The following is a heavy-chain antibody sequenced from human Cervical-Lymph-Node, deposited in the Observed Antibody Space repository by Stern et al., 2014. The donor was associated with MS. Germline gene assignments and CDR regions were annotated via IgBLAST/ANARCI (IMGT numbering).Heavy chain of an antibody. CDR1: GFSLSTSGVG. CDR2: IYWDDDK. Sequence: QVTLRESGPTLVKPTQTLTLTCTFSGFSLSTSGVGVGWIRQPPGKALEWLALIYWDDDKRYSPSLKTRLTITKDTSQNQVVLTMTNMDPVDTATYYCAYRMPGVVGASPRKWFDPWGQGTLVTVSS. D-gene: IGHD1-26*01. J-gene: IGHJ5*02. CDR3: AYRMPGVVGASPRKWFDP. V-gene: IGHV2-5*02.